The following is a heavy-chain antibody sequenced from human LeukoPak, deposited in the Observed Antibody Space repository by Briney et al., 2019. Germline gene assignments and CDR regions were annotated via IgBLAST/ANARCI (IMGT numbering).Heavy chain of an antibody. CDR1: GLTLRSFA. CDR2: ISGDGGST. Sequence: GGSLRLSCEVSGLTLRSFAMSWVRQPAGKGLEWVSAISGDGGSTEYADSVKGRFTISRDNSKNTLYLQMNSLRAEDTAVYYCARYSNFEGDASDIWGQGTMVTVSS. D-gene: IGHD4-11*01. V-gene: IGHV3-23*01. J-gene: IGHJ3*02. CDR3: ARYSNFEGDASDI.